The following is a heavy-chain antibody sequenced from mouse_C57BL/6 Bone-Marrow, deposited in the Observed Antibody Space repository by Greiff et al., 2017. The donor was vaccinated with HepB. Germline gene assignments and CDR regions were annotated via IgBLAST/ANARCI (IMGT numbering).Heavy chain of an antibody. CDR2: IYPGDGDT. J-gene: IGHJ4*01. CDR1: GYAFSSSW. D-gene: IGHD1-1*01. CDR3: ARVSFTTVVATDAMDY. V-gene: IGHV1-82*01. Sequence: QVQLQQSGPELVKPGASVKISCKASGYAFSSSWMNWVKQRPGKGLEWIGRIYPGDGDTNYNGKFKGKATLTADKSSSTAYMQLSSLTSEDSAVYFCARVSFTTVVATDAMDYWGQGTSVTVSS.